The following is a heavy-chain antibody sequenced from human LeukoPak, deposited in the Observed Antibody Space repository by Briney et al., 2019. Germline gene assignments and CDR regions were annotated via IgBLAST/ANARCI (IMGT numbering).Heavy chain of an antibody. CDR1: GGSISSSSYY. J-gene: IGHJ4*02. D-gene: IGHD4-17*01. Sequence: SETLSLTCTVSGGSISSSSYYWGWIRQPPGKGLEWIGSIYYSGSTYYNPSLKSRVTISVDTSKNQFSLKLSSVTAADTAVYYCASQPYGDYGVYFDYWGQGTLVTVSS. CDR3: ASQPYGDYGVYFDY. CDR2: IYYSGST. V-gene: IGHV4-39*07.